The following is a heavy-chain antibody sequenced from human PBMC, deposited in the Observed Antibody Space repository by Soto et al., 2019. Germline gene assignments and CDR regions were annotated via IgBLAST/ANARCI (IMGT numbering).Heavy chain of an antibody. CDR1: GFTFSSYA. CDR2: ISYDGSNK. CDR3: AMGRGAAAAGTFDY. V-gene: IGHV3-30-3*01. Sequence: GGSLRLSCAASGFTFSSYAMHWVRQAPGKGLEWVAVISYDGSNKYYADSVKGRFTISRDNSKNTLYLQMNSLRAEDTAVYYCAMGRGAAAAGTFDYWGQGTLVTVSS. J-gene: IGHJ4*02. D-gene: IGHD6-13*01.